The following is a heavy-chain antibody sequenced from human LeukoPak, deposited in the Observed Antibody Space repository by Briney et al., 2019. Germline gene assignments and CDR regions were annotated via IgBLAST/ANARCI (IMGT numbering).Heavy chain of an antibody. Sequence: SETLSLTCTVSGGSIRSYYWSWIRQPPGKGLEWIGYIYYSGSTNYNPSLKSRVTISVDTSKNQFSLKLSSVTAADTAVYYCARHARNKYYFDYWGQGTLVTVSS. CDR2: IYYSGST. V-gene: IGHV4-59*08. J-gene: IGHJ4*02. D-gene: IGHD2/OR15-2a*01. CDR1: GGSIRSYY. CDR3: ARHARNKYYFDY.